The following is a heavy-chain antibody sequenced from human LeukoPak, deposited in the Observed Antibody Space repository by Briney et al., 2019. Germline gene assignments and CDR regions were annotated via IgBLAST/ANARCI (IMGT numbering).Heavy chain of an antibody. CDR2: INTNTGNP. V-gene: IGHV7-4-1*02. Sequence: ASVKVSCKASGYTFTSYAMNWVRQAPGQGLEWMGWINTNTGNPTYAQGFTGRFVFSLDTSVSTAYLQISSLKAEDTAVYYCSRDNIYYDILTGYYRVLDYWGQGTLVTVSS. CDR1: GYTFTSYA. D-gene: IGHD3-9*01. J-gene: IGHJ4*02. CDR3: SRDNIYYDILTGYYRVLDY.